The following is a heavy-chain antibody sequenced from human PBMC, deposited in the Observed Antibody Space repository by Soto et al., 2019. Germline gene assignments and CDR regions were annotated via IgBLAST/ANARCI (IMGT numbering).Heavy chain of an antibody. D-gene: IGHD6-13*01. V-gene: IGHV3-11*05. CDR1: GFTFSDYY. Sequence: QVQLVESGGGLVKPGGSLRLSCAASGFTFSDYYMSWIRQAPGKGLEWASYINSSSSYTNYADSVKGRFTIPRDNAKNSLYLQMNSLRAEDTAVYYCARTIVAAGGRRYFDLWGRGTLVTVSS. J-gene: IGHJ2*01. CDR2: INSSSSYT. CDR3: ARTIVAAGGRRYFDL.